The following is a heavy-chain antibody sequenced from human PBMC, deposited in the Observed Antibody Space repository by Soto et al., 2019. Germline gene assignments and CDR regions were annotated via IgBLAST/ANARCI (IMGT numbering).Heavy chain of an antibody. D-gene: IGHD6-13*01. Sequence: QVQLVQSGAEVKKPGASVKVSCKASGYTFTSYGISWVRQAPGQGLEWMGWISAHNGNTKYAQKVQGRVTMTTDTSTSTAHMELRSLRSDDTAVYYCARDLAAGMIDYWGQGTLVTVSS. V-gene: IGHV1-18*01. CDR1: GYTFTSYG. CDR3: ARDLAAGMIDY. CDR2: ISAHNGNT. J-gene: IGHJ4*02.